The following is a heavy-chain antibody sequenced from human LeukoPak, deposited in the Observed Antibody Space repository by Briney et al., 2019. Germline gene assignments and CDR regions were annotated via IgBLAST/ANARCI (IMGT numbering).Heavy chain of an antibody. V-gene: IGHV3-21*06. J-gene: IGHJ6*03. CDR2: ISTASIYI. Sequence: GGSLRLSCAASGFSFNTYNMNWVRQAPGKGLEWVSSISTASIYIYYADSVKGRFTISRDNAKNSLYLQMNSLRAKDTAVYYCAREIGGGDYYYYYYMDVWGKGTTVSVSS. CDR3: AREIGGGDYYYYYYMDV. D-gene: IGHD2-21*02. CDR1: GFSFNTYN.